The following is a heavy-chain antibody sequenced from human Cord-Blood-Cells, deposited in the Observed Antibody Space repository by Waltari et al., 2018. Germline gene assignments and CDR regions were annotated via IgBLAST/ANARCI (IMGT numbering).Heavy chain of an antibody. CDR2: INHSGST. CDR1: GGSFSGYY. CDR3: AGDLTIPDDY. Sequence: QVQLQQWGAGLLKPSETLSLTCAVYGGSFSGYYWSWIRQPPGKGLEWIGEINHSGSTNYNPSLKSRVTISVDTSKNQFSLKLSSVTAADTVVYYCAGDLTIPDDYWGQGTLVTVSS. V-gene: IGHV4-34*01. J-gene: IGHJ4*02. D-gene: IGHD1-1*01.